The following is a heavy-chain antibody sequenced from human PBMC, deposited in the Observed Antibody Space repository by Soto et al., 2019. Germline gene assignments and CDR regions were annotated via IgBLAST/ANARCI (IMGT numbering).Heavy chain of an antibody. Sequence: QVQLVEFGGGVVQPGRSLRLSCAASRFTFSNYAMHWVRQAPGKGRQWVALISFDGSTKYYADSVKGRFTISRDNSKNTLYLQMNSLRAEDTAVYYCARSPGYCSTTRCYGRDFAMDVWGQGTTVTVSS. CDR3: ARSPGYCSTTRCYGRDFAMDV. CDR2: ISFDGSTK. D-gene: IGHD2-2*01. CDR1: RFTFSNYA. J-gene: IGHJ6*02. V-gene: IGHV3-30-3*01.